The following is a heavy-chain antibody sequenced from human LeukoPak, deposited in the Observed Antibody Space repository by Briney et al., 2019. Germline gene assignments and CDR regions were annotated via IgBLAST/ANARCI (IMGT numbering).Heavy chain of an antibody. Sequence: SQTLSLTCAISGDSVSTNSAAWNWIRQSPSRGLEWLGRTYYRSKWYNDYAVSVKSRITINPDTSKNQFSLKLSSVTAADTAVYYCASFADYDSSGYYRPGEYFQHWGQGTLVTVSS. V-gene: IGHV6-1*01. CDR3: ASFADYDSSGYYRPGEYFQH. CDR2: TYYRSKWYN. J-gene: IGHJ1*01. D-gene: IGHD3-22*01. CDR1: GDSVSTNSAA.